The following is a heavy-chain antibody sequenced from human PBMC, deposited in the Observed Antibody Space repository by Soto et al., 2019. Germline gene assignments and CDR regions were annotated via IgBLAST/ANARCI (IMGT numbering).Heavy chain of an antibody. V-gene: IGHV1-69*01. J-gene: IGHJ6*02. CDR1: GDTFKNCV. CDR3: AAELGFGKLSVV. Sequence: QVQVVQSGVEVRRPGSSVKVSCKASGDTFKNCVISWVRQAPGQGLEWMGGIIPLFGTTDFAQRFQGRLTITTDESTTTAYRELSRLRSEDTATYYCAAELGFGKLSVVWGQGKTVIVSS. CDR2: IIPLFGTT. D-gene: IGHD3-10*01.